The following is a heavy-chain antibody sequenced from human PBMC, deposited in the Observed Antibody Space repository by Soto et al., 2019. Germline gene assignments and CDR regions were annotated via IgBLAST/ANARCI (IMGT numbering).Heavy chain of an antibody. V-gene: IGHV1-18*01. J-gene: IGHJ6*03. D-gene: IGHD6-19*01. CDR1: GYSFTNYG. CDR2: ISADNGNT. Sequence: QDQLVQSGVEVKKPGASVKVSCKASGYSFTNYGITWVRQAPGQGFEWMGWISADNGNTNYAQKFQGRVTLTTDAATSTAYLELRSRRSDDTAVYYCARDRGVAPPVAGNTHYYYYMDVWGKGTTVTVSS. CDR3: ARDRGVAPPVAGNTHYYYYMDV.